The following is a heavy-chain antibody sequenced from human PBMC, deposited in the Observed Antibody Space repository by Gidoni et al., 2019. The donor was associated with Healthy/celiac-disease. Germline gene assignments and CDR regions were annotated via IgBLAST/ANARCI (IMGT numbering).Heavy chain of an antibody. V-gene: IGHV1-69*04. CDR1: GGTFSSYA. D-gene: IGHD2-21*01. CDR2: IIPILGIA. CDR3: SYCGGDCSTDDAFDI. Sequence: QVQLVQSGAEVKKPGSSVKVSCKASGGTFSSYAISWVRQAPGQGLEWMGRIIPILGIANYAQKFQGRVTITADKSTSTAYMELSSLRSEDTAVYYCSYCGGDCSTDDAFDIWGQGTMVTVSS. J-gene: IGHJ3*02.